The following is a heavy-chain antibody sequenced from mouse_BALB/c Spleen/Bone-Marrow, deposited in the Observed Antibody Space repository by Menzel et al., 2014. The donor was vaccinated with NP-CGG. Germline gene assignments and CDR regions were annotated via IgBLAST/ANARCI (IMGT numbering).Heavy chain of an antibody. J-gene: IGHJ1*01. D-gene: IGHD1-1*01. CDR1: GFDFSRYW. V-gene: IGHV4-1*02. CDR2: INPDSSTI. CDR3: ARLNYYGNLFV. Sequence: EVHLVESGGGLVQPGGSLKLSCAASGFDFSRYWMSWVRQAPGKGLEWIGEINPDSSTINYTPSLKDKFIISRDNAKNTLYLQMNKVRSEDTALYYCARLNYYGNLFVWGAGTTVTVSS.